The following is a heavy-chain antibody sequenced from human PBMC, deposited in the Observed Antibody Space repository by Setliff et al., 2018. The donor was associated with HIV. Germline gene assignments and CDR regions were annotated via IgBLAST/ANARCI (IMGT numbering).Heavy chain of an antibody. J-gene: IGHJ6*03. D-gene: IGHD6-13*01. CDR2: IYHSGST. V-gene: IGHV4-4*02. CDR1: GGSITSSNW. Sequence: SETLSLTCGVSGGSITSSNWWNWVRQSAGKGLEWIGEIYHSGSTNYNPSLKSRVTISVDKSKNQFSLKLSSVTAADTAVYYCARHRDPPGSSWIFYYFYMDLWGGGTTVTVSS. CDR3: ARHRDPPGSSWIFYYFYMDL.